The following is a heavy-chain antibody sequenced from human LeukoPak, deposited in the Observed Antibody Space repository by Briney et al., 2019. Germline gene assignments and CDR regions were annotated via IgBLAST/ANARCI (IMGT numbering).Heavy chain of an antibody. J-gene: IGHJ3*02. CDR2: MNPNSGNT. CDR3: ARADYDILTGYSDDAFDI. Sequence: ASVKVSCKASGYTFTSYDINWVRQATGQGLEWMGWMNPNSGNTAYAQRFQGRVTMTTDTSTSTAYMELRSLRSDDTAVYYCARADYDILTGYSDDAFDIWGQGTMVTVSS. V-gene: IGHV1-8*01. D-gene: IGHD3-9*01. CDR1: GYTFTSYD.